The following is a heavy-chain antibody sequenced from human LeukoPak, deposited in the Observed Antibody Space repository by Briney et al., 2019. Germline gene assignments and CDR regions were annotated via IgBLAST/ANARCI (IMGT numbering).Heavy chain of an antibody. V-gene: IGHV4-59*08. J-gene: IGHJ5*02. CDR1: GGSISSYY. D-gene: IGHD2-15*01. CDR3: ARQQCNGGSCYSRAIWFDP. Sequence: PSETLSLTCTVSGGSISSYYWSWIRQPPGKGLEWIGYISYTGHNYYNPSLKSRVTISVDTSKNHFSLNLNSVTAADTAVYYCARQQCNGGSCYSRAIWFDPWGQGTLVSVSS. CDR2: ISYTGHN.